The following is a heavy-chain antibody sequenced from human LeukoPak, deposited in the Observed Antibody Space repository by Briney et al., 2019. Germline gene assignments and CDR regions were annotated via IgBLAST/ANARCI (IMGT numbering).Heavy chain of an antibody. CDR3: AKDGVLRFLVWSGGYFDY. D-gene: IGHD3-3*01. V-gene: IGHV3-23*01. Sequence: GGSLRLSCAASGFTFSSYAMSWVRQAPGKGLEWVSAITGSGGSTYYADSVKGRFTISRDNSKNTLYLQMNSLRAEDTAVYYCAKDGVLRFLVWSGGYFDYWGQGTLVTVSS. CDR2: ITGSGGST. J-gene: IGHJ4*02. CDR1: GFTFSSYA.